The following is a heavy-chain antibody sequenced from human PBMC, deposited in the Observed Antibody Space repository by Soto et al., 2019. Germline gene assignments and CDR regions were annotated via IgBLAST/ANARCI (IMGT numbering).Heavy chain of an antibody. CDR1: GGSISSSNYY. CDR3: GGREYSNYDYPFFDI. V-gene: IGHV4-39*01. CDR2: LHYSGST. Sequence: PSETLSLTCTVSGGSISSSNYYWGWIRQPPGKGLEWIGSLHYSGSTYYNPSLKSRVTISLDTSKNQFSLKLSSVTAADTAVYYFGGREYSNYDYPFFDIWGKGKM. J-gene: IGHJ3*02. D-gene: IGHD5-12*01.